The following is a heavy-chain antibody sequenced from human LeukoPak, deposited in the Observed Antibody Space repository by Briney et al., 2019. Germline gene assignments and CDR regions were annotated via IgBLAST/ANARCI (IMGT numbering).Heavy chain of an antibody. V-gene: IGHV3-23*01. D-gene: IGHD3-10*01. J-gene: IGHJ4*02. Sequence: RGSLTLSCAASGFNFCSYSMTWLRQAPGKGLECVSVISADSATTFYADSVKGRFTISRDNAKNTVFLQMSSLRAEDTALYYCARKSASGNYPLDYWGQGTLVTVSS. CDR3: ARKSASGNYPLDY. CDR1: GFNFCSYS. CDR2: ISADSATT.